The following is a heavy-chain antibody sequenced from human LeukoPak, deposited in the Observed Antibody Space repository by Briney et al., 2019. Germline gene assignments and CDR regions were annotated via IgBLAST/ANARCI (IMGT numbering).Heavy chain of an antibody. CDR1: GGSITRYY. CDR3: ARDGCSSTSCYSDYYYGMDV. D-gene: IGHD2-2*01. Sequence: SETLSLTCTVSGGSITRYYWTWIRQPRGKGLEWIGYIFSNGSTNYNPSLKSRVAISLDTSKRQFSLRLTSVTAADTAVYYCARDGCSSTSCYSDYYYGMDVWGQGTTVTVSS. CDR2: IFSNGST. V-gene: IGHV4-59*01. J-gene: IGHJ6*02.